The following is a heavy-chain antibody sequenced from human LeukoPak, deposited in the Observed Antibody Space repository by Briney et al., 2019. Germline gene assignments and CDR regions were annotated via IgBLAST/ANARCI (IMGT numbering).Heavy chain of an antibody. CDR1: GGSISSGGYY. CDR3: ARDRDYDYIWGTYRVFVY. CDR2: IYYSGST. J-gene: IGHJ4*02. D-gene: IGHD3-16*02. V-gene: IGHV4-31*03. Sequence: SQTLSLTCTVSGGSISSGGYYWSWIRQHPGKGLEWIGYIYYSGSTYYNPSLKSRVTISVDTSKNQFSLKLSSVTAADTAVYYCARDRDYDYIWGTYRVFVYWGQGTLVTVSS.